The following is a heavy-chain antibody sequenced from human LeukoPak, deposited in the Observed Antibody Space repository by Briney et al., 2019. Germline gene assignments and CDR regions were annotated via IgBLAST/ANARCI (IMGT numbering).Heavy chain of an antibody. CDR3: ARDIAAADAFDI. Sequence: ASVKVSCTASGYTFTSYGISWVRQAPGQGLEWLGWISAYNGNANYAQKLQGRVTMTTDTSTSTAYMELRSLRSDDTAVYYCARDIAAADAFDIWGQGTMVTVSS. CDR1: GYTFTSYG. CDR2: ISAYNGNA. D-gene: IGHD6-13*01. V-gene: IGHV1-18*01. J-gene: IGHJ3*02.